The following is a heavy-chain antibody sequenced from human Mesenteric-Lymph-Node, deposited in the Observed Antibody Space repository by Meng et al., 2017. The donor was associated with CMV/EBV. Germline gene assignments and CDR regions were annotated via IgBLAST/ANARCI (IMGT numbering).Heavy chain of an antibody. CDR1: GGSFSGYY. V-gene: IGHV4-34*01. CDR3: ARGRRVYGMDV. J-gene: IGHJ6*02. Sequence: SETLSLTCAVYGGSFSGYYWSWIRQPPGKGLEWIGEINHSGSTNYNPSLKSRVTISVDTSKNQFSLKLSSVTAADTAVYYCARGRRVYGMDVWGQGTTVTVS. CDR2: INHSGST.